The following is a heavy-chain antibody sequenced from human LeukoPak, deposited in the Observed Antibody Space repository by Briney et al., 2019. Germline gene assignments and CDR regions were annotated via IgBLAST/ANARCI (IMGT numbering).Heavy chain of an antibody. CDR1: GFTFSDYY. CDR3: ARESDAYGMDV. J-gene: IGHJ6*02. V-gene: IGHV3-11*06. Sequence: AGGSLRLSCAASGFTFSDYYMSWIRQAPGKGLEWVSYISSSSSYTNYADSVKGRFTISRDNAKNSLYLQMNSLRAEDTAVYYCARESDAYGMDVWGQGTTVTVSS. CDR2: ISSSSSYT.